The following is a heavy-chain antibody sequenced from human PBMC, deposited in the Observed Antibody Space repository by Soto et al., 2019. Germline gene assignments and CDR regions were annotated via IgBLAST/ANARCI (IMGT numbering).Heavy chain of an antibody. D-gene: IGHD3-22*01. CDR1: GGSFSGYY. CDR3: ASQHYYDSSGYYVVY. J-gene: IGHJ4*02. CDR2: INHSGST. Sequence: PSETLSLTCAVYGGSFSGYYWSWIRQPPGKGLEWIGEINHSGSTNYNPSLKSRVTISVDTSKNQFSLKLSSVTAADKALYYCASQHYYDSSGYYVVYWGQGTLVTVSS. V-gene: IGHV4-34*01.